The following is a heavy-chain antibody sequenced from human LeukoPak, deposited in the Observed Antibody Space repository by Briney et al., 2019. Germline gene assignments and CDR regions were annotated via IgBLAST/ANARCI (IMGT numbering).Heavy chain of an antibody. J-gene: IGHJ4*02. CDR1: GFSLSSYW. Sequence: GGSLRLSCAASGFSLSSYWMHWVRQAPGKGLVGVSRINSDGSITTYADSVKGRFTISRDNAKNTLFLQMNSLRAEDTAVYYCARAPENLDYWGRGTLVTVSS. V-gene: IGHV3-74*01. CDR3: ARAPENLDY. D-gene: IGHD1-14*01. CDR2: INSDGSIT.